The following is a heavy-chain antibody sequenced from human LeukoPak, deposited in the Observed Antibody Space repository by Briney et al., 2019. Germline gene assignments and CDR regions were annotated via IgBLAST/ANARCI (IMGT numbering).Heavy chain of an antibody. V-gene: IGHV3-7*01. CDR3: ARGGSRPYNF. D-gene: IGHD5-18*01. CDR2: IRHDGSEK. Sequence: PGGSLRLSCAASGFTFSSYWMSWVRQAPGKGLEWVANIRHDGSEKYYVDSVKGRFTISRDNAKDSLYLQMNSLRVEDTAVYYCARGGSRPYNFWGQGTLVTVSS. J-gene: IGHJ4*02. CDR1: GFTFSSYW.